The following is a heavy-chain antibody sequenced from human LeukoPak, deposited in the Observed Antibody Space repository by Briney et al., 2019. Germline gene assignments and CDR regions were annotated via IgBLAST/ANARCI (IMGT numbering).Heavy chain of an antibody. CDR3: ARDPLATTVTTNDY. V-gene: IGHV1-69*04. D-gene: IGHD4-17*01. J-gene: IGHJ4*02. Sequence: SVKVSCKASGGTFSSYAISWVRQAPGQGLEWMGRIIPILGVANYAQKFQGRVTITADKSTSTAYMELNSLRSEDTAVYYCARDPLATTVTTNDYWGQGTLVTVSS. CDR1: GGTFSSYA. CDR2: IIPILGVA.